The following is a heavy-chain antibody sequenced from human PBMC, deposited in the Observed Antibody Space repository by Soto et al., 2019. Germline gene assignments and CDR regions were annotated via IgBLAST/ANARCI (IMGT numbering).Heavy chain of an antibody. CDR1: GGTFSSYA. D-gene: IGHD6-19*01. J-gene: IGHJ4*02. CDR2: IIPIFGTA. V-gene: IGHV1-69*13. Sequence: SVKVSCKASGGTFSSYAISWVRQAPGQGLEWMGGIIPIFGTANYAQKFQGRVTITADESTSTAYMELSSLRSEDTAVYYCASERAVAGTSLYFDYWGQGTLVTVSS. CDR3: ASERAVAGTSLYFDY.